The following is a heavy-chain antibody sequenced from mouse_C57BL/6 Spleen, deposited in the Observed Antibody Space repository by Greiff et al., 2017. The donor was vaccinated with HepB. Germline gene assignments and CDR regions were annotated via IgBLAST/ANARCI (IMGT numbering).Heavy chain of an antibody. Sequence: LLESGAEMVRPGTSVKVSCKASGYAFTNYLIEWIKQRPGQGLEWIGVINPGSGDTNYNKKFKGKTTLTADKSSSTAYMQFSSLTSEDSAVYFCARLGGNRYAAYWGQGTLVTVSA. J-gene: IGHJ3*01. CDR3: ARLGGNRYAAY. D-gene: IGHD2-14*01. CDR2: INPGSGDT. V-gene: IGHV1-54*01. CDR1: GYAFTNYL.